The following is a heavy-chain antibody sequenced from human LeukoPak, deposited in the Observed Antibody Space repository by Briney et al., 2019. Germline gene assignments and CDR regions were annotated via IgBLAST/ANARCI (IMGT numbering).Heavy chain of an antibody. D-gene: IGHD1/OR15-1a*01. Sequence: ASVKVSCKASGYTFTNYYIHWVRQAPGQGLEWMGIINPSGGSTNYAQKFQGRVTMTTDTSTITVYMEVSSLRSEDTAVYYCARWRTTYLDYWGQGTLVTVSS. CDR3: ARWRTTYLDY. CDR1: GYTFTNYY. V-gene: IGHV1-46*01. J-gene: IGHJ4*02. CDR2: INPSGGST.